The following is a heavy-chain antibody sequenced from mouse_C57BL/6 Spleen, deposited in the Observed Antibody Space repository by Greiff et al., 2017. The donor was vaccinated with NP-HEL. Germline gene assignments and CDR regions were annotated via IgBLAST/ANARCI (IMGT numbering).Heavy chain of an antibody. V-gene: IGHV5-12*01. J-gene: IGHJ4*01. Sequence: EVKLVESGGGLVQPGGSLKLSCAASGFTFSDYYMYWVRQTPEKRLEWVAYISNGGGSTYYPDTVKGRFTISRDNAKNTLYLQMSRLKSEDTAMYYCARLNSNFAMDYWGQGTSVTVSS. CDR1: GFTFSDYY. CDR3: ARLNSNFAMDY. CDR2: ISNGGGST. D-gene: IGHD2-5*01.